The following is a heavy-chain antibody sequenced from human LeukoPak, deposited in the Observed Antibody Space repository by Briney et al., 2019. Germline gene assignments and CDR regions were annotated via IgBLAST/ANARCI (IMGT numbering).Heavy chain of an antibody. Sequence: ASVKVSCKATGYTYTDYFIHCLRQAPGQGRDWMGCINPNSGGTNYAQKFQGRLTMTRDTSITTASMEVSRPRSDDTAVYYCARDGGRGIVVPALYYFDYWGQGTLVSVSS. V-gene: IGHV1-2*02. D-gene: IGHD3-22*01. J-gene: IGHJ4*02. CDR3: ARDGGRGIVVPALYYFDY. CDR2: INPNSGGT. CDR1: GYTYTDYF.